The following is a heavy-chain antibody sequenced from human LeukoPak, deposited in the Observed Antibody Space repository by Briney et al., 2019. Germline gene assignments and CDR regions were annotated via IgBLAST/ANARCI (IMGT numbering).Heavy chain of an antibody. J-gene: IGHJ4*02. CDR1: GEFFSGYY. Sequence: SETLSLTCAVCGEFFSGYYGSWIRQPPGKGLEWIGEINHSGSTNYNPSLKSRVTISVDTSKNQFSLKLSSVTAADTAVYYCARGRRARIVVVPAAAFDYWGQGTLVTVSS. CDR3: ARGRRARIVVVPAAAFDY. V-gene: IGHV4-34*01. CDR2: INHSGST. D-gene: IGHD2-2*01.